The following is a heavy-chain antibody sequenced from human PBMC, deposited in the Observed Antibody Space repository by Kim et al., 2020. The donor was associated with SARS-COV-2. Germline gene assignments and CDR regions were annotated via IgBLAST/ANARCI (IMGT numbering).Heavy chain of an antibody. CDR2: ISYDGSNK. D-gene: IGHD3-22*01. CDR3: ARDSPTYYYDSSGYFPIDY. J-gene: IGHJ4*02. CDR1: GFTFSSYA. Sequence: GGSLRLSCAASGFTFSSYAMHWVRQAPGKGLEWVAVISYDGSNKYYADSVKGRFTISRDNSKNTLYLQMNSLRAEDTAVYYCARDSPTYYYDSSGYFPIDYWGQGTLVTVFS. V-gene: IGHV3-30*04.